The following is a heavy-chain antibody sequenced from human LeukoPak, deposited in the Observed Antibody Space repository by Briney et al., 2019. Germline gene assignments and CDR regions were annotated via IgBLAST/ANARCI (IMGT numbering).Heavy chain of an antibody. J-gene: IGHJ4*02. CDR1: GYTFTNYD. Sequence: ASVKVSCKASGYTFTNYDINWLRQATGLGLEWMGWISAYNGNTNYAQKLQGRVTMTTDTSTSTAYMELRSLRSDDTAVFYCTRDLGTYTSYGSIFFDYWGQGALVTVSS. CDR2: ISAYNGNT. D-gene: IGHD3-10*01. CDR3: TRDLGTYTSYGSIFFDY. V-gene: IGHV1-18*01.